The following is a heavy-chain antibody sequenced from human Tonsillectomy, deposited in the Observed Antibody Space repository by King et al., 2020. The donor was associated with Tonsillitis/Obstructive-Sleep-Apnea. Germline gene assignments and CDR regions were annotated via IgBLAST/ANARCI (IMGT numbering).Heavy chain of an antibody. CDR3: ARGPDYDILSGDDYYYYNGMDV. Sequence: VQLQQWGAGLLKPSETLSLTCVVYGGSFSYYYWSWIRQSPGKGLEWIGEINHSGSTNYNPSLKSRVTISVETSKNQFSLKLSSVTAADTAVYYCARGPDYDILSGDDYYYYNGMDVWGQGTTVTVSS. J-gene: IGHJ6*02. D-gene: IGHD3-9*01. V-gene: IGHV4-34*01. CDR1: GGSFSYYY. CDR2: INHSGST.